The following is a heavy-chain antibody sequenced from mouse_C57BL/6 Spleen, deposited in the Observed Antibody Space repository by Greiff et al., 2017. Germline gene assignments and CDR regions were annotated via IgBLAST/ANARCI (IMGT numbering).Heavy chain of an antibody. CDR1: GFTFSDYY. J-gene: IGHJ1*03. V-gene: IGHV5-16*01. CDR3: AGLLLPYWYFDV. D-gene: IGHD1-1*01. CDR2: INYDDSST. Sequence: EVKLVESEGGLVQPGSSMKLSCTASGFTFSDYYMAWVRQVPEKGLEWVANINYDDSSTYYLDPLKSRFIISIDNAKNILYLRMRSLKSEDTATCYCAGLLLPYWYFDVWGTGTTVTVSS.